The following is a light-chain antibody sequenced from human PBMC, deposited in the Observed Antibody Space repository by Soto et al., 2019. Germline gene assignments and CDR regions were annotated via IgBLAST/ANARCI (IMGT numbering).Light chain of an antibody. Sequence: QSVLTQPPSASGTPGQRVTISCSGSSSNIGSNTVNWYQQLPGTAPKLLIYSNNQRPSGVPDRFSGSKSGTSASLAISGLQSEDEVDYSSAAWDDSLTGVVFGGGTKVTVL. CDR1: SSNIGSNT. J-gene: IGLJ2*01. CDR2: SNN. V-gene: IGLV1-44*01. CDR3: AAWDDSLTGVV.